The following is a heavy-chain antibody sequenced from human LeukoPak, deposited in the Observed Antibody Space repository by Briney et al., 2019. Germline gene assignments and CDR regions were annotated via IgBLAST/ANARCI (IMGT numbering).Heavy chain of an antibody. CDR3: AKARIDSSSWYSWFDP. Sequence: PGRSLRLSCAASGFTFSSYGMHWVRQAPGKGLEWVAVIWYDGGNKYYADSVKGRFTISRDNSKNTLYLQMNSLRAEDTAVYYCAKARIDSSSWYSWFDPWGQGTLVTVSS. V-gene: IGHV3-33*06. D-gene: IGHD6-13*01. J-gene: IGHJ5*02. CDR2: IWYDGGNK. CDR1: GFTFSSYG.